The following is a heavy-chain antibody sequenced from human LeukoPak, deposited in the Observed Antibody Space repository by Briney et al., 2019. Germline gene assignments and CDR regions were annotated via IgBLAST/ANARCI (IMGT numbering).Heavy chain of an antibody. V-gene: IGHV3-7*01. CDR2: IKEDGREK. Sequence: QPGGSLRLSCEASGFRFSDYWMTWVRQAPGKGLEWVANIKEDGREKYYVDSVKGRFTLSKDNAKNSVYLQMNSLGAEETALYYCARGWGEKGYCRGGTCNNPQFDYWGQGILVTVSS. CDR1: GFRFSDYW. CDR3: ARGWGEKGYCRGGTCNNPQFDY. D-gene: IGHD2-15*01. J-gene: IGHJ4*02.